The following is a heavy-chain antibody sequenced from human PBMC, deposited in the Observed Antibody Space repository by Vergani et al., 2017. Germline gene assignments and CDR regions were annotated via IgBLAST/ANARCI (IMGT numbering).Heavy chain of an antibody. CDR3: AKEGPLPGYCSGGSCHNYDYVWGSFDY. D-gene: IGHD2-15*01. J-gene: IGHJ4*02. CDR1: GFTFGDYA. Sequence: EVQLVESGGGLVQPGRSLRLSCTASGFTFGDYAMSWVRQAPGKGLEWVGFIRSKAYGGTTEYAASVKGRFTISRDDSKSIAYLQMNSLRAEDTAVYYCAKEGPLPGYCSGGSCHNYDYVWGSFDYWGQGTLVTVSS. CDR2: IRSKAYGGTT. V-gene: IGHV3-49*04.